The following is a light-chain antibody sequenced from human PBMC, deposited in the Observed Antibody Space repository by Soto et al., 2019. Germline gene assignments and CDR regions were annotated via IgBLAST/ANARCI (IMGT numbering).Light chain of an antibody. Sequence: DIVMTQSPDSLAVSLGERATINSKSSQSVLYSSNNKNYLAWYQQQPGQPPKLLIYWASTRESGVPDRFSGSGSGTDFTLTISSLQAEDVAVYYCQQYYSAPPTFGQGTKLEIK. CDR3: QQYYSAPPT. J-gene: IGKJ2*01. CDR2: WAS. CDR1: QSVLYSSNNKNY. V-gene: IGKV4-1*01.